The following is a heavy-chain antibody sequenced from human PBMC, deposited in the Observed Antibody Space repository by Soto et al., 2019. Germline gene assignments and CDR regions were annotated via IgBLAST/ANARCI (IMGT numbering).Heavy chain of an antibody. CDR3: AKIGELLGDYYYGMDV. CDR1: GFTFSSYA. Sequence: GGSLRLYCAASGFTFSSYAMSWVRQAPGKGLEWVSAISGSGGSTYYADSVKGRFTISRDNSKNTLYLQMNSLRAGDTAVYYCAKIGELLGDYYYGMDVWGQGTPVTVSS. CDR2: ISGSGGST. D-gene: IGHD1-26*01. J-gene: IGHJ6*02. V-gene: IGHV3-23*01.